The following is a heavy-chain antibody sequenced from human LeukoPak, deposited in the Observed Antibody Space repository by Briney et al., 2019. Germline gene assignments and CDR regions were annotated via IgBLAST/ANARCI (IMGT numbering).Heavy chain of an antibody. V-gene: IGHV4-34*01. D-gene: IGHD2-2*01. Sequence: PSETLSLTCAVYGGSFSGYYWSWIRQPPGKGLEWIGEINHSGSTNYNPSLKSRVTISVDTSKNQFSLKLSSVTAADTAVYYCARAPTVGPAAKPGYFDYWGQGTLVTVSS. J-gene: IGHJ4*02. CDR1: GGSFSGYY. CDR2: INHSGST. CDR3: ARAPTVGPAAKPGYFDY.